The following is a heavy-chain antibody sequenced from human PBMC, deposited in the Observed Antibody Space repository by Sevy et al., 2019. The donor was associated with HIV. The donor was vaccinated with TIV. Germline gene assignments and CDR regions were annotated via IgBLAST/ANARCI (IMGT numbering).Heavy chain of an antibody. Sequence: GGSLRLSCAASGFTFSSYAMHWVRQAPGKGLEWVANIKPDGSKKYYVDSVKGRFTISRDNAENSLYLQMNSLRAEDTAVYYCARAIALADSYWGQGTQVTVSS. V-gene: IGHV3-7*01. CDR1: GFTFSSYA. J-gene: IGHJ4*02. CDR2: IKPDGSKK. CDR3: ARAIALADSY. D-gene: IGHD6-13*01.